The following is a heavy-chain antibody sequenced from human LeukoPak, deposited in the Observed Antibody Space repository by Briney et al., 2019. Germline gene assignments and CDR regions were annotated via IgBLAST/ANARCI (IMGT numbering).Heavy chain of an antibody. CDR2: IYYSGST. D-gene: IGHD3-22*01. V-gene: IGHV4-59*08. Sequence: SETLSLTCTVSGGSISSYYWSWIRQPPGKGLEWIGYIYYSGSTNYNPSLRSRVTISVDTSKNQFSLKLSSVTAADTAVYYCARLSVVVITSFDYWGQGTLVTVSS. CDR3: ARLSVVVITSFDY. CDR1: GGSISSYY. J-gene: IGHJ4*02.